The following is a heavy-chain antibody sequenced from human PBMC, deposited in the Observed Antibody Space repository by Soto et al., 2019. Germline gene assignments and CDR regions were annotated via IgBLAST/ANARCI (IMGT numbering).Heavy chain of an antibody. CDR2: ISSSSSYI. J-gene: IGHJ3*02. Sequence: GGSLRLSCAASGFTFSSYSMNWVRQAPGKGLEWVSSISSSSSYIYYADSVKGRFTISRDNAKNSLYLQMNSLRAEDTAVYYCASKFGELLADAFDIWGQGTVVTVSS. V-gene: IGHV3-21*04. CDR3: ASKFGELLADAFDI. D-gene: IGHD3-10*01. CDR1: GFTFSSYS.